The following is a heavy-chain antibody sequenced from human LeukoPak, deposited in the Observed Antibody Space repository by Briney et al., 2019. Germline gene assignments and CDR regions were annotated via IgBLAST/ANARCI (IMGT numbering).Heavy chain of an antibody. Sequence: ASVKVSCKASGYTFTGYYIHWVRQAPGQELEWMGWINPNSGGTNYAQKFQGRVTITRDTSISTAYMDLRRLTSDDTAVYYCARVSIEVRRFDYWGQGTLVSVSS. CDR3: ARVSIEVRRFDY. CDR2: INPNSGGT. D-gene: IGHD6-6*01. V-gene: IGHV1-2*02. CDR1: GYTFTGYY. J-gene: IGHJ4*02.